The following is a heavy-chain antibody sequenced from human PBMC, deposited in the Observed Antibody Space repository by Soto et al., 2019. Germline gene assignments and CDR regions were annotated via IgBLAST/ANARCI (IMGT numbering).Heavy chain of an antibody. CDR3: TRESGGGGGY. CDR2: INEDGSTI. Sequence: EVQLVESGGGLVQPGGSLRLSCAASGFTFSTYWMHWVRQAPGKGLVWVSRINEDGSTINYADSVKGRFTISRDNAKNRFEREGNGLGAGGTVVYYWTRESGGGGGYWGQGTLVTVSS. CDR1: GFTFSTYW. J-gene: IGHJ4*02. V-gene: IGHV3-74*01. D-gene: IGHD3-16*01.